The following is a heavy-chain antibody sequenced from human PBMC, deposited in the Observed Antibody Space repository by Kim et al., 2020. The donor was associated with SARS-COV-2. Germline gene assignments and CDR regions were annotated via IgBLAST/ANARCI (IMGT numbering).Heavy chain of an antibody. J-gene: IGHJ4*02. CDR1: GFTFSSYA. CDR2: ISGSGIT. CDR3: SRDRLEGRPQFFDY. D-gene: IGHD1-1*01. Sequence: GRSLRLSCAASGFTFSSYAMSWVRQAPGKGLEWVSGISGSGITYFADSAKGRFSISRDNSKNTLHLQMNSLRAEDTATYYSSRDRLEGRPQFFDYCGQAT. V-gene: IGHV3-23*01.